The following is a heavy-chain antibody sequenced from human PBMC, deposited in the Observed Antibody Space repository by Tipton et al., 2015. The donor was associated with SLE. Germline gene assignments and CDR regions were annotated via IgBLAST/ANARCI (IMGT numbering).Heavy chain of an antibody. CDR3: ARTLGAIAHTVYDAFDI. V-gene: IGHV4-61*05. J-gene: IGHJ3*02. D-gene: IGHD1-26*01. CDR1: GGSITSRSYY. CDR2: IYSSGST. Sequence: TLSLTCTVSGGSITSRSYYWGWIRQPPGRGLEWIGYIYSSGSTDYNPSLEGRVTISVDSSKNQFSLRLTSVTAADTAVYYCARTLGAIAHTVYDAFDIWGQGKMVTVSS.